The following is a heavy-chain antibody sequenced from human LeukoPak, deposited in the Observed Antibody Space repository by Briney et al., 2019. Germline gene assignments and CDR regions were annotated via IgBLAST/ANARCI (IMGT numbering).Heavy chain of an antibody. V-gene: IGHV3-23*01. J-gene: IGHJ4*02. CDR2: ISGSGGST. CDR1: GFTFSSYA. Sequence: GGSLRLSCAASGFTFSSYAMSWVRQAPGKGLQWVSAISGSGGSTYYADSVKGRFTISRDNSKNTLYLQMNSLRAEDTAVYYCAKVPPPYSSGWDYFDYWGQGTLVTVSS. D-gene: IGHD6-19*01. CDR3: AKVPPPYSSGWDYFDY.